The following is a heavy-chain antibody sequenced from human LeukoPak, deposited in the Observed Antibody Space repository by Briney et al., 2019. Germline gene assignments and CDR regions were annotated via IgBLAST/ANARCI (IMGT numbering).Heavy chain of an antibody. CDR2: IHVTGT. CDR3: ARHIGGGIEDMDV. Sequence: TASETLSLTCTVSGGSIGTYYWSWVRQSPGTGLEWIGYIHVTGTRYNPYLQSRVTISVDRSRNQFFLKMTSVTAADTAVYYCARHIGGGIEDMDVWGRGTKVTVSS. D-gene: IGHD3-16*02. J-gene: IGHJ6*03. CDR1: GGSIGTYY. V-gene: IGHV4-59*08.